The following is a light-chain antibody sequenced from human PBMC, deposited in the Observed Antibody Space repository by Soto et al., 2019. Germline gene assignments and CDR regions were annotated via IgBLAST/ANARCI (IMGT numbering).Light chain of an antibody. V-gene: IGKV1-39*01. CDR2: AAS. CDR3: KQSYSTSSIS. J-gene: IGKJ5*01. CDR1: QSISSW. Sequence: DIQMTQSPSTLSASVGDRVTITCRASQSISSWLAWYQQKPGKAPKLLIYAASSLQSGLPLRVYGSASGPDFPPRMGSLQPEDFTTYYCKQSYSTSSISFG.